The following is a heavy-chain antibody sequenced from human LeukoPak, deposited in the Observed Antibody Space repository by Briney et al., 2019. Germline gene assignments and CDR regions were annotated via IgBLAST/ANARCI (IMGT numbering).Heavy chain of an antibody. CDR1: GLTFSDYS. CDR3: ARDSGHDAFDI. V-gene: IGHV3-48*01. CDR2: ISSSSSTV. J-gene: IGHJ3*02. Sequence: PGGSLRLSCAASGLTFSDYSMNWVRQAPGKGLEWVSYISSSSSTVYYADSVKGRFTISRDNSKNTLYLQMNRLRAEDTAVYYCARDSGHDAFDIWGQGTMVTVSS.